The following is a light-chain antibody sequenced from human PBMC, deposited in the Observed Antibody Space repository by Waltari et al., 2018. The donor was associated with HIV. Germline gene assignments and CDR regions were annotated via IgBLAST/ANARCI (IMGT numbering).Light chain of an antibody. V-gene: IGLV2-14*01. J-gene: IGLJ3*02. CDR2: GVS. CDR3: SSYTRNHSLV. Sequence: HSALPQPASVSGSPGQSITISCSGTVTVLDVYNFVSWYRQYPGLAPQLVLYGVSSRPSGVSLRFSGSKSGDTASLTISGLEAEDEAHYYCSSYTRNHSLVFGGGTKLTVL. CDR1: VTVLDVYNF.